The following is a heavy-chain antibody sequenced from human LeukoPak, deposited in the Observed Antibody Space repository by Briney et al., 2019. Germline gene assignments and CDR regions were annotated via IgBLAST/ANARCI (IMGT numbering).Heavy chain of an antibody. CDR2: INPSGGST. Sequence: GASVKVSCKASGGTFSSYAISWVRQAPGQGLEWMGIINPSGGSTSYAQKLQGRVTMTRDTSTSTVYMELSSLRSEDTAVYYCARGWMSDYWGQGTLVTVSS. J-gene: IGHJ4*02. D-gene: IGHD2-2*03. V-gene: IGHV1-46*01. CDR3: ARGWMSDY. CDR1: GGTFSSYA.